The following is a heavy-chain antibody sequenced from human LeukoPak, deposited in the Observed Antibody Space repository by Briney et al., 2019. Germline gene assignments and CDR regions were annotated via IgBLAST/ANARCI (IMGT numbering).Heavy chain of an antibody. CDR1: GFSLSTSGMC. CDR3: ARIPDGWFGEFSFDY. V-gene: IGHV2-70*11. D-gene: IGHD3-10*01. CDR2: IDWDDDK. J-gene: IGHJ4*02. Sequence: SGPTLVKPTQTLTLTCTFPGFSLSTSGMCVSWIRQPPGKALEWLARIDWDDDKYYSTSLKTRLTISKDTSKNQVVLTMTNMDPVDTVTYYCARIPDGWFGEFSFDYWGQGTLVTVSS.